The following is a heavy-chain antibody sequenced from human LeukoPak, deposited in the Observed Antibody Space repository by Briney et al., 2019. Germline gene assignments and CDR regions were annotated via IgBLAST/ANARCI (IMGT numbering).Heavy chain of an antibody. D-gene: IGHD4-23*01. Sequence: ASVKVSCKASGYTFIGYYMHWVRQAPGQGLEWMGRINPNSGGTNYAQKFQGRVTMTRDTSISTAYMELSRLRSDDTAVYYCARILVRPNSDAFDIWGQGTMVTVSS. CDR2: INPNSGGT. CDR1: GYTFIGYY. V-gene: IGHV1-2*06. CDR3: ARILVRPNSDAFDI. J-gene: IGHJ3*02.